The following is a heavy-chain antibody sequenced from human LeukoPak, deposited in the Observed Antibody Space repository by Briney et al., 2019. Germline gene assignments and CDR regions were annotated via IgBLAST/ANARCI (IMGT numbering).Heavy chain of an antibody. CDR2: IYPGDSDT. V-gene: IGHV5-51*01. J-gene: IGHJ6*03. CDR3: ARALYDSSGAVWLALGYYYYYMDA. D-gene: IGHD3-22*01. CDR1: GSSFTSYW. Sequence: KTGASLQISCKGSGSSFTSYWIGWVRQLPGKGLEWMGIIYPGDSDTRYSPSFQGQVTISADKSISTAYLQWSSLKASDAAMYYCARALYDSSGAVWLALGYYYYYMDAWGKGTTVTVSS.